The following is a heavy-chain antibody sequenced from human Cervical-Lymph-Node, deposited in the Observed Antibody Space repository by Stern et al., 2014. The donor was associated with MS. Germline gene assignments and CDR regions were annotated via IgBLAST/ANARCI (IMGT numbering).Heavy chain of an antibody. D-gene: IGHD3-22*01. CDR1: GFTFSTYA. J-gene: IGHJ4*02. CDR2: INGSGDNT. V-gene: IGHV3-23*04. Sequence: EVQLVESGGGLVQPGGSLRLSCAASGFTFSTYAMTWVRQAPGKGLEWVSFINGSGDNTYYADSVKGRFTISRDNSKNTLYLQMNSLRAEDTAIYYCAKDGYYGSSGYYGFRDYWGQGTLVTVSS. CDR3: AKDGYYGSSGYYGFRDY.